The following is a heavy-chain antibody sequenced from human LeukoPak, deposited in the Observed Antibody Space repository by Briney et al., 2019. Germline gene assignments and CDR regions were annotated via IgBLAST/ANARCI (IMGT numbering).Heavy chain of an antibody. J-gene: IGHJ4*02. V-gene: IGHV3-23*01. CDR2: MSGSGGNT. CDR3: AKEAHLSFDY. CDR1: GFTFSTYA. Sequence: GGSLRLSCAASGFTFSTYAMTWVRQAPGKGLEWVSVMSGSGGNTYYAGSVKGRFTISRDNSKNTLYLQMNSLRAEDTAVYYCAKEAHLSFDYWGQGTLVTVSS.